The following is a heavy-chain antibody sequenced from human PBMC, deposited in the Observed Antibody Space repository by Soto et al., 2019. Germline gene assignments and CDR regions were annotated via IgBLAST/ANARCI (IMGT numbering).Heavy chain of an antibody. Sequence: VGSLRLSCVASGFTFGHYQMNWVRQAPGKGLEWVASITTSSTYIYYADSVKGRFTISRDNAENSLYLQMNSLRAGDTAVYYCARDEMQSAFWIGSSLAYWGKRTMVTVSS. J-gene: IGHJ4*02. V-gene: IGHV3-21*01. D-gene: IGHD3-3*01. CDR3: ARDEMQSAFWIGSSLAY. CDR2: ITTSSTYI. CDR1: GFTFGHYQ.